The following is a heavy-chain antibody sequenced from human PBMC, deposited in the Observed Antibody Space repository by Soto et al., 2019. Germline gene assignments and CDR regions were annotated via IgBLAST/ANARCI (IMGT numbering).Heavy chain of an antibody. Sequence: GGSLRLSCAASGFTFSNYWIHWVRRAPGKGLVWVSRINGDASITDYADSVKGRFTISRDNAKNTLYLQMNSLTAADTAVYFCARGRYCLTGRCFPNWFDSWGQGALVTVSS. V-gene: IGHV3-74*01. CDR3: ARGRYCLTGRCFPNWFDS. D-gene: IGHD7-27*01. CDR1: GFTFSNYW. CDR2: INGDASIT. J-gene: IGHJ5*01.